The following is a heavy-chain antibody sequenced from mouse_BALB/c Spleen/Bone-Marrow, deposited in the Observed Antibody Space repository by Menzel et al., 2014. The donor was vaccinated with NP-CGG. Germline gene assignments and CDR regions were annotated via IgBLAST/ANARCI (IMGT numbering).Heavy chain of an antibody. CDR1: GFNFTDFY. V-gene: IGHV7-3*02. CDR2: IRNKAYGYTT. J-gene: IGHJ4*01. CDR3: ARSMEVYYVMDY. Sequence: EVKLVESGGGLKQPGGSLRLSCTTSGFNFTDFYMSWVRQPPGKALEWLGFIRNKAYGYTTEYSGSVKGRFSISRDNSQSILYLQMNTPRAEDSASYYCARSMEVYYVMDYWGQGTSVTVSS. D-gene: IGHD2-10*02.